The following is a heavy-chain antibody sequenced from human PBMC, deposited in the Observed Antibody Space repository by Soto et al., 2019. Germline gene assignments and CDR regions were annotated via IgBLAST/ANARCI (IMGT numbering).Heavy chain of an antibody. Sequence: PGESLKISCKGSGHSFTSYWIGWVRQMPGKGLEWMGIIYPGDSDTRYSPSFQGQVTISADKSISTAYLQWSSLKASDTAMYYCARHRPSSGYAYYYYGMDVWGQGTTVTVSS. CDR1: GHSFTSYW. CDR2: IYPGDSDT. V-gene: IGHV5-51*01. J-gene: IGHJ6*02. CDR3: ARHRPSSGYAYYYYGMDV. D-gene: IGHD6-19*01.